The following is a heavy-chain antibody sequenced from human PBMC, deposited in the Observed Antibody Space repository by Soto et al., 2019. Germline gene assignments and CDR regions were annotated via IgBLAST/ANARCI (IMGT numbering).Heavy chain of an antibody. J-gene: IGHJ3*02. CDR1: GDSVSSNSAA. CDR3: ARSLLEVTASYAFDI. V-gene: IGHV6-1*01. D-gene: IGHD2-21*02. CDR2: TYYWSKWYN. Sequence: SQTLSLTCAISGDSVSSNSAAWNWIRQSPSRGLEWLGRTYYWSKWYNDYALSVKSRITIHPDTSKNQFSLQLKSVTPEDTAMYYCARSLLEVTASYAFDIWGQGTMVTVSS.